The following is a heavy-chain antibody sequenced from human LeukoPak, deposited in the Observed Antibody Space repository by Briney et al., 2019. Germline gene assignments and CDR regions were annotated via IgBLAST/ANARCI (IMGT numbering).Heavy chain of an antibody. CDR1: GFTFSSYA. V-gene: IGHV3-43*02. J-gene: IGHJ6*02. CDR2: ISWDGGST. CDR3: AKVVDCTNGVCWNYYGMDV. Sequence: GGSLRLSCAASGFTFSSYAMHWVRQAPGKGLEWVSLISWDGGSTYYADSVKGRFTISRDNSKNSLYLQMNSLRTEDTALYYCAKVVDCTNGVCWNYYGMDVWGQETTVTVSS. D-gene: IGHD2-8*01.